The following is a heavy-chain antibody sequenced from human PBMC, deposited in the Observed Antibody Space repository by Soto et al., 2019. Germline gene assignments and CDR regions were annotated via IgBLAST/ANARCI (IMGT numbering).Heavy chain of an antibody. V-gene: IGHV4-59*01. CDR3: ARVTDYGVSTGPNLYYYYGMDV. CDR1: GGSISSYY. CDR2: IYYSGST. J-gene: IGHJ6*02. D-gene: IGHD4-17*01. Sequence: QVQLQESGPGLVKPSETLSLTCTVSGGSISSYYWSWIRQPPGKGLEWIGYIYYSGSTNYNPSLKSPVTTSVDTSKNQFYLTLSSVAAADTAVYYCARVTDYGVSTGPNLYYYYGMDVWGQGTTVTVSS.